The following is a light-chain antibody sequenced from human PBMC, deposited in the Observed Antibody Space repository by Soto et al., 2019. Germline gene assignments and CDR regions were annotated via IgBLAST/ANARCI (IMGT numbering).Light chain of an antibody. CDR1: SSNIGRDYD. CDR3: QSYDTSPSGYV. CDR2: ANK. Sequence: HSALTQPPSVSGAPGQRVTISCTGSSSNIGRDYDVHWYQQLPGTAPKLLIYANKNRPAGVPDRFSASKSGTSASLAINGLQAEDEADYYCQSYDTSPSGYVFGGGTKVTVL. J-gene: IGLJ1*01. V-gene: IGLV1-40*01.